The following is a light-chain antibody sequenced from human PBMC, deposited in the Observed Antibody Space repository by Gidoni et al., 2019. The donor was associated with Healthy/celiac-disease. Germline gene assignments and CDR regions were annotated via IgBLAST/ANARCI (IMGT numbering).Light chain of an antibody. J-gene: IGKJ1*01. CDR2: DAS. Sequence: DIQMTQSPSTLSASVGDRVTITCRASQSISSWLAWYQQKPGKAPKLLIYDASSFESGVPTRFSGSGSGTEFTLTISSLQPDDFATYYCQQYNSYWTFAYGTKVEIK. CDR3: QQYNSYWT. CDR1: QSISSW. V-gene: IGKV1-5*01.